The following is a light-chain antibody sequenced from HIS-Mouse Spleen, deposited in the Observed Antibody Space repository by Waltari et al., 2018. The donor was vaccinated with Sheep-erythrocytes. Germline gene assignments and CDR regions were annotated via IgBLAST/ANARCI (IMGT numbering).Light chain of an antibody. V-gene: IGLV3-1*01. CDR2: QDT. Sequence: SSELTQPPSVSVSPGQTASITCSGDKLGDKYACWYQKKPGQSPVLVIYQDTKRPSGIPERFSGSQSGTPASLAISGLQSEDEADDYCAAWDDSLNGPVFGGGTKLTVL. CDR3: AAWDDSLNGPV. CDR1: KLGDKY. J-gene: IGLJ3*02.